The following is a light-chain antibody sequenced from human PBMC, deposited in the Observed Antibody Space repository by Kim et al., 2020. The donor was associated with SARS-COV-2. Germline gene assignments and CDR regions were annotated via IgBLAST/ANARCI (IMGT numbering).Light chain of an antibody. J-gene: IGLJ1*01. CDR3: QAWDSSTVV. CDR2: QDD. CDR1: ELGDKY. V-gene: IGLV3-1*01. Sequence: SYELTQPPSVSVSPGQTASITCSGDELGDKYTCWYQQKPGQSPVLVIYQDDKRPSGIPERFSGSNSGNAATLTISGTQAMDEADYYCQAWDSSTVVFGTG.